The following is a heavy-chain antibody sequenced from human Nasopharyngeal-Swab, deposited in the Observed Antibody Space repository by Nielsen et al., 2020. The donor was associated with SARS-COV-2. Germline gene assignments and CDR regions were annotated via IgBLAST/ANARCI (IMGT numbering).Heavy chain of an antibody. J-gene: IGHJ6*03. D-gene: IGHD3-10*01. CDR1: GYTFSNYR. V-gene: IGHV1-18*01. Sequence: ASVKVSCKASGYTFSNYRINWVRQAPGQGLVWIGWISAYSGETDYAQKFQGRVTMTTDTSTNTASMELRSLRSDDTAVYYCARDYGSESYYMDVWGKGTTVTVSS. CDR2: ISAYSGET. CDR3: ARDYGSESYYMDV.